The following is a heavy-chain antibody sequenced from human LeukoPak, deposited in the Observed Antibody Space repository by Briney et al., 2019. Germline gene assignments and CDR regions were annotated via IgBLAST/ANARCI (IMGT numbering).Heavy chain of an antibody. CDR2: ICTSGST. CDR3: ARGGYSDY. D-gene: IGHD5-12*01. CDR1: GGSISSGSYY. Sequence: SETLSLTCTVSGGSISSGSYYWSWIRQPAGKGLEWIGRICTSGSTNYNPSLKSRVTISVDTSKNQFSLKLSSVTAADTAVYYCARGGYSDYWGQGTLVTVSS. V-gene: IGHV4-61*02. J-gene: IGHJ4*02.